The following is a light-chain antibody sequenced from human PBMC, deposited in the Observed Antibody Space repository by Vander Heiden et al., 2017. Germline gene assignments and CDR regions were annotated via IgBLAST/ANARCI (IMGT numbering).Light chain of an antibody. V-gene: IGKV1-39*01. Sequence: IQMTQSPSSLSASVGDRVTITCRASQSISSYLNWYQQKPGKAPKLLIYAASSLQSGVQSRFSGSGSGTDFTLTISSLQPEDFATYYCQQSYSTPRTFGQGTKLEIK. CDR1: QSISSY. J-gene: IGKJ2*01. CDR3: QQSYSTPRT. CDR2: AAS.